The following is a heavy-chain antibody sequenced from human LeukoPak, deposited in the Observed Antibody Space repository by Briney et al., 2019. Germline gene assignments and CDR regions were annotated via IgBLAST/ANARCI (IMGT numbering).Heavy chain of an antibody. V-gene: IGHV3-73*01. Sequence: GGSLRLSCAASGFAFSASAMHWVRQASGKGLEWVGRIRSKAHSSSTAYAPSVKGRFAISRDDSKNTAYLQLNSLKTEDTAVYYCTTFEAASGTYYNLGYWGQGTLVTVSS. CDR1: GFAFSASA. D-gene: IGHD3-10*01. J-gene: IGHJ4*02. CDR3: TTFEAASGTYYNLGY. CDR2: IRSKAHSSST.